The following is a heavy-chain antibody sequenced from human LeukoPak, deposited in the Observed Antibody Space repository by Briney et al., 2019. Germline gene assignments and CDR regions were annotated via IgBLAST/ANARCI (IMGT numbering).Heavy chain of an antibody. V-gene: IGHV7-4-1*02. CDR3: TRVLYCSSTSCPPDY. D-gene: IGHD2-2*01. CDR2: INTNTGNP. CDR1: GYTFTNYA. J-gene: IGHJ4*02. Sequence: GASVKVSCKASGYTFTNYAMNWVRQAPGQGLEWMGWINTNTGNPTYAQGFTGRFVFSLDTSVSTAYLQISSLKTEDTAVYFCTRVLYCSSTSCPPDYWGQGTLVTFSS.